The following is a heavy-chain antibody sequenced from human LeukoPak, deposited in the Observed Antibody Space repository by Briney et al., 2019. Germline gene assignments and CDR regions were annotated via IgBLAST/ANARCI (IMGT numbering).Heavy chain of an antibody. Sequence: PSEALSLTCAVYGGSFSGYYWSWIRQPPGKGLEWIGEINHSGSTNYNPSLKSRVTISVDTSKNQFSLKLSSVTAADTAVYYCAGAYSYGNWGQGTLVTVSS. V-gene: IGHV4-34*01. CDR3: AGAYSYGN. D-gene: IGHD5-18*01. CDR1: GGSFSGYY. J-gene: IGHJ4*02. CDR2: INHSGST.